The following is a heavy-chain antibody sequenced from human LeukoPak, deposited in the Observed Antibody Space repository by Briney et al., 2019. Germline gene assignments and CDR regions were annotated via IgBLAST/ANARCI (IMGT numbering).Heavy chain of an antibody. D-gene: IGHD3-22*01. V-gene: IGHV4-59*08. CDR2: IYYSGST. CDR1: GGSISSYY. CDR3: ARHRARYYVSSGITGDAFDI. Sequence: SETLSLTCTVSGGSISSYYWSWIRQPPGKGLEWIGYIYYSGSTNYNPSLKSRVTITVDKSKNQFSLKLSSVTAADTAVYYCARHRARYYVSSGITGDAFDIWGQGTMVTVSS. J-gene: IGHJ3*02.